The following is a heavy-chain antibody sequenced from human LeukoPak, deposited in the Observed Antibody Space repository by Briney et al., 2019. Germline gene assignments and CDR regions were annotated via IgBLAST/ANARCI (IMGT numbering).Heavy chain of an antibody. D-gene: IGHD1-26*01. J-gene: IGHJ4*02. CDR2: IRYDGSNK. CDR1: GFTYSAYG. Sequence: GGSLRLSCAVSGFTYSAYGMHWVRQAPGKGLEWVAFIRYDGSNKYYADSVKGRFTISRDNSKNTVYQQMNSLRPEDTAMYHCAKEYSGSFEYWGQGTLVIVSS. CDR3: AKEYSGSFEY. V-gene: IGHV3-30*02.